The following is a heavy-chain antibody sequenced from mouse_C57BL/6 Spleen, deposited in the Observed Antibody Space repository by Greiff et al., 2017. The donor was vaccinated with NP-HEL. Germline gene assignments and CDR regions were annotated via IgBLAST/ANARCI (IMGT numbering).Heavy chain of an antibody. CDR1: GFTFTDYY. Sequence: EVHLVESGGGLVQPGGSLSLSCAASGFTFTDYYMSWVRQPPGKALEWLGFIRNKANGYTTEYSASVKGRFTISRDNSQSILYLQMNALRAEDSATYYCARYSRITTVVHYAMDYWGQGTSVTVSS. D-gene: IGHD1-1*01. CDR3: ARYSRITTVVHYAMDY. J-gene: IGHJ4*01. CDR2: IRNKANGYTT. V-gene: IGHV7-3*01.